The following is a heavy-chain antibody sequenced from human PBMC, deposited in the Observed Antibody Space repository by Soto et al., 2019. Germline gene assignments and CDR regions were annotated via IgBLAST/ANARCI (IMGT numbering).Heavy chain of an antibody. V-gene: IGHV3-74*01. Sequence: PGGSLRLSCAASGFTFSSYWMHWARQAPGKGLVWVSRINNDGSSTVYADSVKGRFTISRDNAKNTLYLQMNSLRAEDTAVYYCARARQGYSDYWGQGTLVTVSS. D-gene: IGHD6-25*01. CDR1: GFTFSSYW. J-gene: IGHJ4*02. CDR3: ARARQGYSDY. CDR2: INNDGSST.